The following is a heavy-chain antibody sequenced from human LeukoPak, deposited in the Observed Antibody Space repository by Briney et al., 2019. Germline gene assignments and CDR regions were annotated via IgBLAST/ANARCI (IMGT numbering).Heavy chain of an antibody. CDR2: ISGSGGST. Sequence: GGSLRLSCAASGFTVSSNYMSWVRQAPGKGLEWVSAISGSGGSTYYADSVKGRFTISRDNSKNTLYLQMNSLRAEDTAVYYCARDLEWLRPYWGQGTLVTVSS. J-gene: IGHJ4*02. CDR3: ARDLEWLRPY. V-gene: IGHV3-53*01. CDR1: GFTVSSNY. D-gene: IGHD5-12*01.